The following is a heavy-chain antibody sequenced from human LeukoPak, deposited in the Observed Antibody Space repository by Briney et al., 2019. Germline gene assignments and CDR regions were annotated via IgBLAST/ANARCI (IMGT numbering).Heavy chain of an antibody. D-gene: IGHD2-2*01. CDR3: ASLRLGYCSSTSCYDAFDI. J-gene: IGHJ3*02. Sequence: PSETLSLTCAVYGGSFSGYYWSWIRQPPGKGLEWIGEINHSGSTNYKPSLKRRVTISVDTSKNQFSLKLSSVTAADTAVYYCASLRLGYCSSTSCYDAFDIWGQGTMVTVSS. V-gene: IGHV4-34*01. CDR2: INHSGST. CDR1: GGSFSGYY.